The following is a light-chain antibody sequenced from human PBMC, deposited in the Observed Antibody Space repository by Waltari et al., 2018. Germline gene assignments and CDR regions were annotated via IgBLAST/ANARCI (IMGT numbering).Light chain of an antibody. Sequence: QSVLTQPPSVSGAPGQRVIISCAGSGSNVGAGYDVQWYQQLPGRAPTLLINVTTNRPSGAPDRFSGSKSGASASLAITGLQAEDEADYYCQSYDSNVGGSVFGAGTKVSVL. V-gene: IGLV1-40*01. CDR1: GSNVGAGYD. CDR3: QSYDSNVGGSV. CDR2: VTT. J-gene: IGLJ1*01.